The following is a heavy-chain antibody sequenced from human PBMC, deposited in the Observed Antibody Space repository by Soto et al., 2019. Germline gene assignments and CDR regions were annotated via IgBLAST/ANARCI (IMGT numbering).Heavy chain of an antibody. CDR2: IYSGGST. Sequence: ESGGGLVQPGGSLRLSCAASGFTVRSNYMSWVRQAPGKGLEWVSVIYSGGSTYYADSVKGRFTISRHNSKNTLYLQMNSLRAEDTAVYYCARGSLAYCGGDCERGVYYFDYWGQGTLVTVSS. V-gene: IGHV3-53*04. CDR1: GFTVRSNY. CDR3: ARGSLAYCGGDCERGVYYFDY. D-gene: IGHD2-21*01. J-gene: IGHJ4*02.